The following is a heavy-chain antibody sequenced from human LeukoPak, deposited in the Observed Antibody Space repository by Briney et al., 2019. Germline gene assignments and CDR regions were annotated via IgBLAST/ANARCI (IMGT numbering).Heavy chain of an antibody. CDR3: ARTDYYYGMDV. Sequence: SQTLSLTCTVSGGSISSYYWSWIRQPPGKGLEWIGYIYYSGSTNYNPSLKSRVTISVDTSKNQFSLKLSSVTAADTAVYYCARTDYYYGMDVWGQGTTVTVSS. CDR2: IYYSGST. V-gene: IGHV4-59*01. J-gene: IGHJ6*02. CDR1: GGSISSYY.